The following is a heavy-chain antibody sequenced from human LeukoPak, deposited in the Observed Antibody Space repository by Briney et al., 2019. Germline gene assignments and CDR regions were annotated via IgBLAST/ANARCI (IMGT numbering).Heavy chain of an antibody. V-gene: IGHV4-59*12. Sequence: SETLTLTCTVCGGSISSYYWSWIRQPPGKGLEWIGYIYYSGSTNYNPSLKSRVTISVDTSKNQFSLKLSSVTAADTAVYYCARDLVAAAYFDYWGQGTLVTVSS. D-gene: IGHD2-15*01. CDR3: ARDLVAAAYFDY. J-gene: IGHJ4*02. CDR2: IYYSGST. CDR1: GGSISSYY.